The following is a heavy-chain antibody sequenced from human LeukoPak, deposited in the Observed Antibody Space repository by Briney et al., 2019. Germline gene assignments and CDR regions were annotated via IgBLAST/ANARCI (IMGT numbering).Heavy chain of an antibody. V-gene: IGHV3-21*01. D-gene: IGHD6-13*01. CDR3: ARDRPGIAAAGVFDY. CDR1: GFTFSSYS. J-gene: IGHJ4*02. CDR2: ISSSSSYI. Sequence: GGSLRVSCAASGFTFSSYSMNWVRQAPGKGLEWVSSISSSSSYIYYADSVKGRFTISRDNAKNSLYLQMNSLRAEDTAVYYCARDRPGIAAAGVFDYWGQGTLVTVSS.